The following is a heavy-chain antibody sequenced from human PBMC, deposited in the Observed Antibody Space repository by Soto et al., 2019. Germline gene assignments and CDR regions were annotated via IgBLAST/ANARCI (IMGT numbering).Heavy chain of an antibody. J-gene: IGHJ4*02. CDR2: INTDGSST. CDR3: AKRGVDTFGLSY. D-gene: IGHD3-10*01. Sequence: EVQLVESGGGLVKPGGSLRLSCAVSGFPFSSFWMHWFRQAPGEGLVWVSRINTDGSSTSYADSVKGRFTISRDNAKNTLYLQMNSLRVEDTAMYYCAKRGVDTFGLSYWGQGTLVTVSS. CDR1: GFPFSSFW. V-gene: IGHV3-74*01.